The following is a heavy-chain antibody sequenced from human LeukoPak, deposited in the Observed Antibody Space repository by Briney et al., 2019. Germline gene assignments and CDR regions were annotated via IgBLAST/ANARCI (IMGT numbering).Heavy chain of an antibody. CDR1: GGSFSGYY. CDR2: INHSGST. Sequence: SETLSLTCAVYGGSFSGYYWSWIRQPPGKGLEWIGEINHSGSTNYNPSLKSRVTISVDTSKNQFSLKLSSVTAADTAVYYCARAAVRYFDWLSHIGAFDIWGQETMVTVPS. J-gene: IGHJ3*02. D-gene: IGHD3-9*01. V-gene: IGHV4-34*01. CDR3: ARAAVRYFDWLSHIGAFDI.